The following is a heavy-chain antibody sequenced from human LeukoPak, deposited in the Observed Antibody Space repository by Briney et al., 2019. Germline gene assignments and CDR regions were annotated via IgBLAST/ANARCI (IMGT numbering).Heavy chain of an antibody. J-gene: IGHJ3*02. CDR1: GFTFSNYW. V-gene: IGHV3-74*01. CDR3: ARGLTIFGVVNGAFDI. Sequence: GGSLRLSCAASGFTFSNYWMHWVRQAPGKGLVWVSLINSDGSSTIYADSVKGRFTISRDNAKNTLYLQMNSLRAEDTAVYYCARGLTIFGVVNGAFDIWGQGTMVTVSS. CDR2: INSDGSST. D-gene: IGHD3-3*01.